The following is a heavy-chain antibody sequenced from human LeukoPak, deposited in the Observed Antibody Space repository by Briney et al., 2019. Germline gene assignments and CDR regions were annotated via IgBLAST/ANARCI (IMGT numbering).Heavy chain of an antibody. Sequence: PGGSLRLSCAASGFTFSSYWMHWVRQAPGKGLVWVSRINSDGSSTSYADSVKGRFTISRDNSKNTLYLQMNSLRAEDTAVYYCAKLTVTTANDAFDIWGQGTMVTVSS. D-gene: IGHD4-17*01. J-gene: IGHJ3*02. CDR3: AKLTVTTANDAFDI. CDR1: GFTFSSYW. V-gene: IGHV3-74*01. CDR2: INSDGSST.